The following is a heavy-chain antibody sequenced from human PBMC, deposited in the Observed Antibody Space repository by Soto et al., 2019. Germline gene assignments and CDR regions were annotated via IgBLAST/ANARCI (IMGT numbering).Heavy chain of an antibody. Sequence: QVQMVQSGAEVTKPGASVKVSCKASGYTFSNYGFTWVRQVPGQGLEWMGWISAYNGKTNYAQELQGRVTMTTDTSTSTVYMERRSLRSDGTAVDYCARGGATSGGLDYWGQGTLVTVAS. CDR2: ISAYNGKT. V-gene: IGHV1-18*01. D-gene: IGHD3-10*01. CDR3: ARGGATSGGLDY. CDR1: GYTFSNYG. J-gene: IGHJ4*02.